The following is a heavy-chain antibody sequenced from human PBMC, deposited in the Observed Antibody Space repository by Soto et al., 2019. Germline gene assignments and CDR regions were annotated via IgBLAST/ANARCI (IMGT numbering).Heavy chain of an antibody. CDR2: IYAGDSDS. CDR1: GYSFTSYW. J-gene: IGHJ4*02. Sequence: GESLKISGKGSGYSFTSYWIGWVRQMPGTGLEWMGSIYAGDSDSRYSPSFQGQVTISADKSISTAYLQLSSLKASDTAMYYCARVAYGPTPLYFDYWGQGTPVTVSS. CDR3: ARVAYGPTPLYFDY. D-gene: IGHD4-17*01. V-gene: IGHV5-51*01.